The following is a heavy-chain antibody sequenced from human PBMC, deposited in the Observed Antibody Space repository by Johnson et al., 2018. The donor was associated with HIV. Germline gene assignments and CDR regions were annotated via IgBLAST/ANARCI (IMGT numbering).Heavy chain of an antibody. Sequence: VQLMESGGGVVRPGGSLRLSCVASKFTFSTYDMHWVRQAPGKGLEWVALISYDGADKHYADSVTGRFTISRDNSKNTLYLQMNSLRAEDTAVYYCAKDQYGSSGRYAFDIWGQGTMVTVSS. V-gene: IGHV3-30*18. J-gene: IGHJ3*02. CDR3: AKDQYGSSGRYAFDI. D-gene: IGHD3-10*01. CDR2: ISYDGADK. CDR1: KFTFSTYD.